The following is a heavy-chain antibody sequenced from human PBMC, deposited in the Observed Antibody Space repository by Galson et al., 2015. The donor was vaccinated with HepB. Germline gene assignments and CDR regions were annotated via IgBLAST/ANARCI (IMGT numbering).Heavy chain of an antibody. V-gene: IGHV4-61*01. Sequence: TLSLTCTVSGGSVSSGSYYWSWIRQPPGKGLEWIGYIYYSGSTNYNPSLKSRVTISVDTSKNQFSLKLSSVTAADTAVYYCASSIYYDSVQGAFDIWGQGTMVTVSS. CDR1: GGSVSSGSYY. J-gene: IGHJ3*02. D-gene: IGHD3-10*01. CDR2: IYYSGST. CDR3: ASSIYYDSVQGAFDI.